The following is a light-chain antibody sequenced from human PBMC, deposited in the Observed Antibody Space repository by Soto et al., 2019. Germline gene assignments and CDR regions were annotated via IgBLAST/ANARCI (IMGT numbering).Light chain of an antibody. CDR3: QQYSSDLFT. CDR1: QTISSW. V-gene: IGKV1-5*01. Sequence: DIQMTQSPSTLSASVGDRVTITCRASQTISSWLAWYQQKPGKAPKLLIYDASSLKSGVPSRFSGSGSGTEFTLTISSLQPDDFATYSCQQYSSDLFTFGPGTKVDIK. J-gene: IGKJ3*01. CDR2: DAS.